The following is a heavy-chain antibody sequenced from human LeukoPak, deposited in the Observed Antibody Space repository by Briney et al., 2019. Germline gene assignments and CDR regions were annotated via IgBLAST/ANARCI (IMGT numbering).Heavy chain of an antibody. D-gene: IGHD6-19*01. CDR2: INPNSGGT. Sequence: ASVKVSCKASGYTFTGYYMHWVRQAPGQGLEWMGWINPNSGGTNYAHKFQGRVTMTRDTSISTAYMELSRLRSDDTAVYYCAREALGYSSGYFDYWGQGTLVTVSS. CDR1: GYTFTGYY. V-gene: IGHV1-2*02. J-gene: IGHJ4*02. CDR3: AREALGYSSGYFDY.